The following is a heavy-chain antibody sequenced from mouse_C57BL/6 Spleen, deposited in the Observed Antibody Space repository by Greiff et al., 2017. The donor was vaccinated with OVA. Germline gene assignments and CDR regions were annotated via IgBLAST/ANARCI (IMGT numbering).Heavy chain of an antibody. V-gene: IGHV5-9*01. CDR3: ARQLWRDAMDY. CDR2: ISGGGGNT. CDR1: GFTFSSYT. J-gene: IGHJ4*01. Sequence: EVKLMESGGGLVKPGGSLKLSCAASGFTFSSYTMSWVRQTPEKRLEWVATISGGGGNTYYPDSVKGRFTISIDNAKNTLYLQMSSLRSEDTALYYCARQLWRDAMDYWGQGTSVTVSS. D-gene: IGHD1-1*02.